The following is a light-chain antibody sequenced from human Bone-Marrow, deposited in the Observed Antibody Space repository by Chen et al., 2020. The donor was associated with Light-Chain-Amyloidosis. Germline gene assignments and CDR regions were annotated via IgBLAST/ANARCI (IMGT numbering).Light chain of an antibody. CDR1: SGDVGTYNY. CDR2: AVS. Sequence: QSALTQPASVSGSPGPAITISCTGTSGDVGTYNYVSWYQQHPGKAPKVMIYAVSNRPSGVSNRFSGSKSGNTASLTISGLQAEDEADYYCSSFTSSSSYVFGPGTKVTVL. V-gene: IGLV2-14*01. J-gene: IGLJ1*01. CDR3: SSFTSSSSYV.